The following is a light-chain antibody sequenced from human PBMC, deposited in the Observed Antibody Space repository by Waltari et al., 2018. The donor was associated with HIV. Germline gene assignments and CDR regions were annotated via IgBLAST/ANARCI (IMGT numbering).Light chain of an antibody. V-gene: IGLV1-44*01. Sequence: QSFLTQPPSASGTPGRRVVISCSGNTSNVASNPSNWYRQVPGTAPKLLMFSNNQRPSGVTDRFSGSKSGTSASLAIKGLQSEDEADYYCAARDDSLNVWVFGGGTKLTVL. CDR3: AARDDSLNVWV. CDR1: TSNVASNP. CDR2: SNN. J-gene: IGLJ3*02.